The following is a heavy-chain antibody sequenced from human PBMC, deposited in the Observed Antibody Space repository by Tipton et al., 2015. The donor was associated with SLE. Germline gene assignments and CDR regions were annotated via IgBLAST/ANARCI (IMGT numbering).Heavy chain of an antibody. Sequence: SLRLSCAVSGFIFRNYEMNWVRQAPGKGLEWVANIKGDGSKRYYVASVKGQFTISRDNAKNSLSLEMNTLRAEDTAVYYCARVTFDGPFDIWGQGTMVTVSS. CDR1: GFIFRNYE. D-gene: IGHD3-9*01. V-gene: IGHV3-7*01. J-gene: IGHJ3*02. CDR2: IKGDGSKR. CDR3: ARVTFDGPFDI.